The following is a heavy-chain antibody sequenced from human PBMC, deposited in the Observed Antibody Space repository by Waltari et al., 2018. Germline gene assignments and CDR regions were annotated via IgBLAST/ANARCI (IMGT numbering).Heavy chain of an antibody. V-gene: IGHV4-39*07. Sequence: QLQLQESGPGLVKPSETLSLTCTVSGGSISSSSYYWGWIRQPPGKGLEWIGSIYYSGSTYDNPSLKSRVTISVDTSKNQFSLKLSSVTAADTAVYYCARVLRYFDWLGCDYWGQGTLVTVSS. D-gene: IGHD3-9*01. CDR3: ARVLRYFDWLGCDY. CDR1: GGSISSSSYY. CDR2: IYYSGST. J-gene: IGHJ4*02.